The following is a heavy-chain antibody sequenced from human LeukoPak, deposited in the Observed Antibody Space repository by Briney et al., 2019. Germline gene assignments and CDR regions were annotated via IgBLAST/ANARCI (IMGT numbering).Heavy chain of an antibody. CDR2: INPSGGST. CDR3: ARGVHVRVYDSNPHYGHY. CDR1: GYTFTSYY. Sequence: ASVKVSCKASGYTFTSYYMHWVRQAPGQGLEWMGIINPSGGSTSYAQKFQGRVTMTRDMSTSTVYMELSSLRSEDTALYYCARGVHVRVYDSNPHYGHYWGQGTLVTVSS. J-gene: IGHJ4*02. V-gene: IGHV1-46*01. D-gene: IGHD3-22*01.